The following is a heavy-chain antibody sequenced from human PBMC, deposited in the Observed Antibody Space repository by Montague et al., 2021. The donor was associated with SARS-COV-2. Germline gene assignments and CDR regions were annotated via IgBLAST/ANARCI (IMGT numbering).Heavy chain of an antibody. J-gene: IGHJ4*02. D-gene: IGHD1-14*01. V-gene: IGHV1-18*01. Sequence: SVKVSCKASGYNFKSYGIGWVRQAPGQGLEWMGWISTYNGNTNYAQKFHGRVTMTTDTSTSTVYMELRSLRSDDTAVDYCARGLLGISEGLFDSWGQGGPVTVYS. CDR3: ARGLLGISEGLFDS. CDR1: GYNFKSYG. CDR2: ISTYNGNT.